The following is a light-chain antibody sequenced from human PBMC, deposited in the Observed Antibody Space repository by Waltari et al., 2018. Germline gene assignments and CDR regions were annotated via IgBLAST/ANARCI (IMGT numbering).Light chain of an antibody. CDR2: GTS. Sequence: DIVLTQSPGTLSLSPGETATFYCRVSESISNLYVAWYQQVAGQSPKLLIIGTSTRVTGIPDRFSGSGSETDFTLTISGLEPEDSAVYYCQQYRSSPITFGQGTRLEIK. CDR1: ESISNLY. V-gene: IGKV3-20*01. CDR3: QQYRSSPIT. J-gene: IGKJ5*01.